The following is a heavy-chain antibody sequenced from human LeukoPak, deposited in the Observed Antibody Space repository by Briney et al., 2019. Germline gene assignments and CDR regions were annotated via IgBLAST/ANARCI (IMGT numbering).Heavy chain of an antibody. D-gene: IGHD6-13*01. J-gene: IGHJ4*02. V-gene: IGHV3-7*01. Sequence: QSGGSLRLSCAASGFTFSTYWMSWVRQAPGKGLEWVANIKQDGSEKYYFDSVKGRFTISRDNDKNSLYLQMNSLRAEDTAMYYCASDSAGNDYWGQGTLVTVAS. CDR3: ASDSAGNDY. CDR1: GFTFSTYW. CDR2: IKQDGSEK.